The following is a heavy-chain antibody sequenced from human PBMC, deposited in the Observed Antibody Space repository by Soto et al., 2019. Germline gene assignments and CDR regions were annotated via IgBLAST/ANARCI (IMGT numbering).Heavy chain of an antibody. CDR3: ARVTLKAGNWFDP. Sequence: ASVKVSCKASGYTFTSYYMHWVRQAPGQGLEWMGIINPSGGSTSYAQKFQGRVTMTRDTSTSTAYMELRSLRSDDTAVYYCARVTLKAGNWFDPWGQGTQVTVSS. V-gene: IGHV1-46*01. J-gene: IGHJ5*02. CDR2: INPSGGST. CDR1: GYTFTSYY.